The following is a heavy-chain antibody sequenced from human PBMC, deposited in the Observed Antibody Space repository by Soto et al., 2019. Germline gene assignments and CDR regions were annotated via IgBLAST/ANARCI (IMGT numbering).Heavy chain of an antibody. CDR2: ISYSGST. Sequence: SETLSLTCTVSSGSISSTIYSWDWIRQPPGKGLEWIGSISYSGSTYYNPSLKSRVTISVDTSKNQFSLKLSSLTAADTAVYYCARHADLYYFDYWGQGTLVTVSS. V-gene: IGHV4-39*01. J-gene: IGHJ4*02. CDR3: ARHADLYYFDY. CDR1: SGSISSTIYS.